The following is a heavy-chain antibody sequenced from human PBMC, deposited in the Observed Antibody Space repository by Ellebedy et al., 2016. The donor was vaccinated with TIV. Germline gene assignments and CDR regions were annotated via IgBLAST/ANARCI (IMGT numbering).Heavy chain of an antibody. J-gene: IGHJ6*02. CDR2: INSDGSST. CDR1: GFTFSSYW. D-gene: IGHD2-15*01. V-gene: IGHV3-74*01. Sequence: GESLKISCAASGFTFSSYWMHWVRQAPGKGLVWVSRINSDGSSTSYADSVKGRFTISRDNAKNTLYLQMNSLRAEDTAVYYCARGDCSGGSCYSDYYYYGMDVWGQGTTVTVSS. CDR3: ARGDCSGGSCYSDYYYYGMDV.